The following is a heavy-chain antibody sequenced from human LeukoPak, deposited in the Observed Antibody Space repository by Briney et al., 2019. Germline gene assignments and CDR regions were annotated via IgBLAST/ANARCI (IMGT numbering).Heavy chain of an antibody. V-gene: IGHV1-2*06. J-gene: IGHJ6*03. CDR1: GYTFTGYY. Sequence: ASVKVSCKASGYTFTGYYIHWVRQAPGQGLEWMGRINPNSGGTNYAQKFQGRVTITTDESTSTAYMELSSLRSEDTAVYYCAIRYCSGGSCYSMMDYYYYMDVWGKGTTVTVSS. D-gene: IGHD2-15*01. CDR2: INPNSGGT. CDR3: AIRYCSGGSCYSMMDYYYYMDV.